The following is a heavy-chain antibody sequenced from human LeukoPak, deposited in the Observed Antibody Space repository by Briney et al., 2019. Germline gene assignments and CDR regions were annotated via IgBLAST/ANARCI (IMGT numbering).Heavy chain of an antibody. J-gene: IGHJ4*02. D-gene: IGHD2-2*01. CDR3: AKDRGDGSSTSCFDY. V-gene: IGHV3-9*01. CDR1: GFIFNDYA. Sequence: GGSLRLSCAASGFIFNDYAMHWVRQAPGKGLEWVSGINWNSNSIGYADSVKGRFTISRDNAKNSLYLQMNSLRAVDTAVYYCAKDRGDGSSTSCFDYWGQGTLVTVSS. CDR2: INWNSNSI.